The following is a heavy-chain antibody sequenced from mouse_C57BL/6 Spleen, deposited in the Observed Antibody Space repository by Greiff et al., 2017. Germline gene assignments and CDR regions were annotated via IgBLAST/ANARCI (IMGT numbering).Heavy chain of an antibody. J-gene: IGHJ4*01. CDR2: ISYSGST. CDR3: ARDGSYGGAMDY. CDR1: GYSITSGYD. Sequence: EVQLVESGPGMVKPSQSLSLTCTVTGYSITSGYDWHWIRHFPGNKLEWMGYISYSGSTNYNPSLKNRISITHDTSKNHFFLKLNSVTTEDTATYYCARDGSYGGAMDYWGQGTSVTVSS. V-gene: IGHV3-1*01. D-gene: IGHD2-3*01.